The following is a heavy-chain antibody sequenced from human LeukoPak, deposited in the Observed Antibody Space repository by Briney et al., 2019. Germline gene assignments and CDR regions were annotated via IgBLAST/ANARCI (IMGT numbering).Heavy chain of an antibody. CDR3: ARVLLWFGGHFDY. V-gene: IGHV4-30-4*01. CDR2: IYYSGST. J-gene: IGHJ4*02. CDR1: GGSISSGDYY. D-gene: IGHD3-10*01. Sequence: PSETLSLTCTVSGGSISSGDYYWSWIRQPPGKGLERIGYIYYSGSTYYNPSLKSRVTISVDTSKNQFSLKLSSVTAADTAVYYCARVLLWFGGHFDYWGQGTLVTVSS.